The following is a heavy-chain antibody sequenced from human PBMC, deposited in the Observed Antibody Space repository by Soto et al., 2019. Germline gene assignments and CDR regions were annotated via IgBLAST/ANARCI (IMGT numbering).Heavy chain of an antibody. CDR1: GFTFSSYS. CDR2: ISSSSSYI. J-gene: IGHJ3*02. Sequence: GGSLRLSCAASGFTFSSYSMNWVRQAPGKGLEWVSSISSSSSYIYYADSVKGRFTISRDNAKNSLYLQMNSLRAEDTAVYYCARVGRGPGAFDIWGQGTMVTVSS. D-gene: IGHD2-15*01. CDR3: ARVGRGPGAFDI. V-gene: IGHV3-21*01.